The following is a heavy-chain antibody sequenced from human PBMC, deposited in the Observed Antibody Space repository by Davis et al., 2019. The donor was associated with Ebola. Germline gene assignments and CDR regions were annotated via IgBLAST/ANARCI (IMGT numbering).Heavy chain of an antibody. J-gene: IGHJ4*02. CDR3: ASVPMDYYDSSGRDAPPIFDY. Sequence: SVKVSCKASGGTFSSYAISWVRQAPGQGLEWMGGIIPIFGTANYAQKFQGRVTITADESTSTAYMELSSLRSEDTAVYYCASVPMDYYDSSGRDAPPIFDYWGQGTLVTVSS. D-gene: IGHD3-22*01. CDR1: GGTFSSYA. V-gene: IGHV1-69*13. CDR2: IIPIFGTA.